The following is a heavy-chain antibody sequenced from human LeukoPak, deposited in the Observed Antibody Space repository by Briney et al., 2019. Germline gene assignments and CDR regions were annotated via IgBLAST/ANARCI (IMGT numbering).Heavy chain of an antibody. D-gene: IGHD3-22*01. J-gene: IGHJ4*02. Sequence: GASVKVSCKASGYTFTSYEINWVRQATGQGLEWMGWMNPNSGDTAYVQKFQGRITMTRSTSISTAYMELSSLRSEDTAVYYCARGLGSYDSSEYTWPVISFWGQGTLATVSS. V-gene: IGHV1-8*01. CDR2: MNPNSGDT. CDR3: ARGLGSYDSSEYTWPVISF. CDR1: GYTFTSYE.